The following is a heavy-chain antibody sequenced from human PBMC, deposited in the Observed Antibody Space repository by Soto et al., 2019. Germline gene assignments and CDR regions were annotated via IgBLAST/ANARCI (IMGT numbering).Heavy chain of an antibody. CDR2: VWYDGNIK. CDR1: RFTFSSYG. V-gene: IGHV3-33*01. J-gene: IGHJ4*02. CDR3: ASSNTRSRDVDY. D-gene: IGHD2-2*01. Sequence: GGSLRLSCAASRFTFSSYGMHWVRQAPGKGLEWVAVVWYDGNIKYYADTVKGRFTISRDNSKNTLYLQMDSLRVEDTAVYYCASSNTRSRDVDYWGQGTLVTVSS.